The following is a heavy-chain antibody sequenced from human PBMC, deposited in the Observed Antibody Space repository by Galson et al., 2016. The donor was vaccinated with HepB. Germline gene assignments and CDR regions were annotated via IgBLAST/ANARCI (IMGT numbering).Heavy chain of an antibody. V-gene: IGHV3-72*01. J-gene: IGHJ6*02. CDR1: GFTLSRYA. CDR2: VTKRRDRYTT. CDR3: VRDNGGLDI. Sequence: SLRLSCAASGFTLSRYAMSWVRQGPGKGLEWVGRVTKRRDRYTTQYGASVRGRFTISREDSKNSLYLQMNSLKTEDTAVYYCVRDNGGLDIWGQGTTVTVSS.